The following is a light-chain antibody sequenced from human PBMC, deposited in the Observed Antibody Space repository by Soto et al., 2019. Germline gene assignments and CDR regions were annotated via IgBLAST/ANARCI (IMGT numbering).Light chain of an antibody. J-gene: IGLJ1*01. Sequence: QSALTQPASVSGSPGQSITISCTGTSSDVGGYNYVSWYQQHPGKAPKLLIYEVSNRPSGVSNRFSASKSGNMASLTISGLQAEDEADYYCSSYTGTSTLLFGTGTKVTVL. CDR1: SSDVGGYNY. CDR2: EVS. V-gene: IGLV2-14*01. CDR3: SSYTGTSTLL.